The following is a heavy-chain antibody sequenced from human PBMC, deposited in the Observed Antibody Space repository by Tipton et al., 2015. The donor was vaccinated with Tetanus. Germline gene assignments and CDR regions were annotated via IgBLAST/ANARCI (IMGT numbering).Heavy chain of an antibody. V-gene: IGHV4-34*01. CDR1: GGSFSGYY. D-gene: IGHD2-2*01. CDR3: ARCLSGAMTLRRTMTFDI. CDR2: INHSGST. J-gene: IGHJ3*02. Sequence: LRLSCAVYGGSFSGYYWSWIRQPPGKGLEWIGEINHSGSTNYNPSLKSRVTISVDTSKNQFSLKLSSVTAADTAVYYCARCLSGAMTLRRTMTFDIWGQGTMVTVSS.